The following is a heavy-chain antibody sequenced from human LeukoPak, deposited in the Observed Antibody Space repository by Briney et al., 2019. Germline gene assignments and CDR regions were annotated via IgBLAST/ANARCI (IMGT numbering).Heavy chain of an antibody. J-gene: IGHJ5*02. V-gene: IGHV3-53*04. CDR2: IYSGGST. D-gene: IGHD6-13*01. CDR1: GFTVSNNY. Sequence: GGSLRLSCAASGFTVSNNYMSWVRQAPGKGLEWVSIIYSGGSTYFAGSVRGRFSTSRNNSKNTLYLQMNRMRAEDTAVYYSARGPQQQLGWFDPLGQGTLVTVPS. CDR3: ARGPQQQLGWFDP.